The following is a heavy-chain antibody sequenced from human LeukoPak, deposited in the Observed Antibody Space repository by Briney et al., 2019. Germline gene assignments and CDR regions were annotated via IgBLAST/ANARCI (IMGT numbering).Heavy chain of an antibody. J-gene: IGHJ4*02. D-gene: IGHD3-3*01. V-gene: IGHV1-2*02. Sequence: GASVKVSCKASGYTFTGYYMHWVRQAPGQGLEWMGWINPNSGGTNYAQKFQGRVTITADESTSTAYMELSSLRSEDTAVYYCASGSPSSFGVVIVGSFDYWGQGTLVTVSS. CDR2: INPNSGGT. CDR1: GYTFTGYY. CDR3: ASGSPSSFGVVIVGSFDY.